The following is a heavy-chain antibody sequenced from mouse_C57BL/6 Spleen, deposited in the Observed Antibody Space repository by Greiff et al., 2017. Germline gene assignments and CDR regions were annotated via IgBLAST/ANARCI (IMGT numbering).Heavy chain of an antibody. CDR2: IYPGGGYT. CDR3: ARSYYASSYYFDY. J-gene: IGHJ2*01. D-gene: IGHD1-1*01. V-gene: IGHV1-63*01. Sequence: QVQLQQSGAELVRPGTSVKMSCKASGYTFTNYWIGWAKQRPGHGLDRIGDIYPGGGYTNYNEKFKGKATRAADESSSTAYMQFSSLTSEDSAIYYCARSYYASSYYFDYWGQGTTRAGSS. CDR1: GYTFTNYW.